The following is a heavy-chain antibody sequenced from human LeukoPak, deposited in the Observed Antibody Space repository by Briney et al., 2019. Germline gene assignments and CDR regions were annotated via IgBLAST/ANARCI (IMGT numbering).Heavy chain of an antibody. V-gene: IGHV1-69*13. Sequence: ASVKVSCKASGGTFSRYAISWVRQAPGPWLEWMGGIIPIFGTANYAQKFQGRVTITADESTSTAYMELSRLRSEDTAVYYCATVVQQLTYYFDYWGQGTLVTVSS. J-gene: IGHJ4*02. CDR1: GGTFSRYA. D-gene: IGHD6-13*01. CDR3: ATVVQQLTYYFDY. CDR2: IIPIFGTA.